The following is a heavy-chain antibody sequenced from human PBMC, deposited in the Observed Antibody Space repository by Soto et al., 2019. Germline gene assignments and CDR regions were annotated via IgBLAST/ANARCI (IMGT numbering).Heavy chain of an antibody. J-gene: IGHJ4*02. Sequence: ETLSLTCTVSGGSISSYYWSWIRQPPGKGLEWIGYIYYSGSTNYNPSLKSRVTISVDTSKNQFSLKLSSVTAADTAMYYCARHRVFTLFDYWGQGTLVTVSS. V-gene: IGHV4-59*08. CDR3: ARHRVFTLFDY. D-gene: IGHD3-3*01. CDR1: GGSISSYY. CDR2: IYYSGST.